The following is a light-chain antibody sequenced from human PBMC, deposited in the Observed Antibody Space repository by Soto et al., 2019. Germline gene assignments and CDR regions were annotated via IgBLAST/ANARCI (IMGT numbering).Light chain of an antibody. CDR3: QHYNTYPVT. Sequence: DIQLTQSPSTLSASVGDRVTITCRASQSISSYLSWYQQRPGRAPKLLISAASKLQSGVPTRFSGSGSGTEFTLSITSLQPEDFATYFCQHYNTYPVTFGEGTKVDI. CDR1: QSISSY. J-gene: IGKJ4*01. CDR2: AAS. V-gene: IGKV1-5*01.